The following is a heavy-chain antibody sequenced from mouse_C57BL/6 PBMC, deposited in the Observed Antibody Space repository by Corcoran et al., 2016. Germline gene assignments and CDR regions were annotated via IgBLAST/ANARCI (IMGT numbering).Heavy chain of an antibody. CDR1: GYSITSGYY. CDR3: ARAEITRLYAMDY. Sequence: DVQLQESGPGLVKPSQSLSLTCSVTGYSITSGYYWNWIRQFPGNKLEWMGYISYDGSNNYNPSLKNRISITRDTSKNQFFLKLNSVTTEDTATYYCARAEITRLYAMDYWGQGTSVTVSS. V-gene: IGHV3-6*01. CDR2: ISYDGSN. J-gene: IGHJ4*01.